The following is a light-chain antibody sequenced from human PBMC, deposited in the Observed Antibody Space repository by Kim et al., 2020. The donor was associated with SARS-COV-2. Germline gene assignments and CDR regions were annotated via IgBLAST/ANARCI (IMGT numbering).Light chain of an antibody. Sequence: GQRVTISCSGSSSNIGSDTVNWYQQVPGTAPKLLIYSNNQRPSGVPDRISGSKSGTSASLAISGLQAEDEADYYCAVWDDSLSGPVFGGGTKLTVL. CDR3: AVWDDSLSGPV. V-gene: IGLV1-44*01. J-gene: IGLJ2*01. CDR2: SNN. CDR1: SSNIGSDT.